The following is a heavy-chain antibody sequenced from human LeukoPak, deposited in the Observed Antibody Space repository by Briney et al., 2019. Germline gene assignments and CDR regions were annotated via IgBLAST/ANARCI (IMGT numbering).Heavy chain of an antibody. D-gene: IGHD4-23*01. Sequence: PSETLSLTCAVYGGSFSGYYWSWIRQPPGKGLEWIGEINHSGSTNYNPSLKSRVSISVDTSKNQFSLKLSSVTAADTAVYYCARGSTTVVTVSWFDPWGQGTLVTVSS. CDR3: ARGSTTVVTVSWFDP. V-gene: IGHV4-34*09. J-gene: IGHJ5*02. CDR2: INHSGST. CDR1: GGSFSGYY.